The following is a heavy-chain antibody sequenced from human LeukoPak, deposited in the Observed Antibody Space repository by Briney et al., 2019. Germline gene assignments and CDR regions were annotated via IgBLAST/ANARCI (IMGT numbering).Heavy chain of an antibody. CDR3: AKDRKNLYYYDA. CDR2: ISGSGGST. J-gene: IGHJ4*02. D-gene: IGHD3-22*01. Sequence: GGSLRLSCAASGFTFSSYAMSWVRQAPGKGLEWVSAISGSGGSTYYADSVKGRFTISRDNPKNTLYLQMNSLRAEDTAVYYCAKDRKNLYYYDAWGQGTLVTVSS. V-gene: IGHV3-23*01. CDR1: GFTFSSYA.